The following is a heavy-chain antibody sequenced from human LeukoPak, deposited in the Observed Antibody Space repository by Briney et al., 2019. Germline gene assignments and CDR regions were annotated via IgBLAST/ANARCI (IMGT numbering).Heavy chain of an antibody. CDR1: GGSIDNSIYY. CDR2: IYYTGTT. D-gene: IGHD6-13*01. J-gene: IGHJ6*02. CDR3: ARAPGSGSSSWYFHYYYGMDV. Sequence: SETLSLTCTVSGGSIDNSIYYWGWIRQSPEKGLEWIGSIYYTGTTNYNPSLESRVTISVDTSQNQFFLKLNSVTAADAAVYYCARAPGSGSSSWYFHYYYGMDVWGQGTTVTVSS. V-gene: IGHV4-39*07.